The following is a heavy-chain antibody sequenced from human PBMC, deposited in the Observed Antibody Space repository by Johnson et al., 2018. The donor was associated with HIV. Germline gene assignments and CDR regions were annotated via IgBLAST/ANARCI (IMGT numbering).Heavy chain of an antibody. V-gene: IGHV3-20*04. CDR3: ARVLGYCTSTSCHDAFDS. CDR2: TNWNGGNT. CDR1: GFTFDNCG. D-gene: IGHD2-2*03. J-gene: IGHJ3*02. Sequence: VQVVESGGGVVRPGGSLRLSCAASGFTFDNCGMSWVRQAPGKGLEWVSGTNWNGGNTGYADSVKGRFTISRDNAKHSLYLQMNSLRAEDTALYYCARVLGYCTSTSCHDAFDSWGQGTRVSVSS.